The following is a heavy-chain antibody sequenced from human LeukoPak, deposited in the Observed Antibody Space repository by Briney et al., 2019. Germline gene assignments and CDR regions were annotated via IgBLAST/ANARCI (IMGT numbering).Heavy chain of an antibody. Sequence: PSETLSLTCAVSGGSISSSNWWTWVRQPPGKGLEWIGEIYHSGITNYNPSLKSRVTISIDKSKNQFSLKLSSVTAADTAVYYCARDVLGPAGYFDYWGQGTLVTVSS. CDR2: IYHSGIT. V-gene: IGHV4-4*02. J-gene: IGHJ4*02. CDR1: GGSISSSNW. CDR3: ARDVLGPAGYFDY.